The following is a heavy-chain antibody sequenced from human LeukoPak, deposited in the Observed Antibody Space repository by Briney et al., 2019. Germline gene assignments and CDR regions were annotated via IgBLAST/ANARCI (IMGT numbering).Heavy chain of an antibody. CDR3: ARGGVARPDF. V-gene: IGHV3-7*01. CDR2: IRGDGGEK. D-gene: IGHD3-10*01. J-gene: IGHJ4*02. Sequence: GGSLRLSCAASGFTFSTYWMNWFRQTPGKGLERVAKIRGDGGEKDHVASVKGRFTISRDNAKNSLYLQMNSLRVEDTAIYYCARGGVARPDFWGQGTLVTVSS. CDR1: GFTFSTYW.